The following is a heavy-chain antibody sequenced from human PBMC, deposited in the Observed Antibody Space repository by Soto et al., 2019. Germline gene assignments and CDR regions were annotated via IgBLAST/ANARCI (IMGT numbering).Heavy chain of an antibody. J-gene: IGHJ4*02. CDR3: AHRRGVYGGISFDF. CDR1: GFSLTTPDAG. V-gene: IGHV2-5*02. CDR2: IFGDYEK. D-gene: IGHD4-17*01. Sequence: QITLKESGPALVTPTQTLTLTCSFSGFSLTTPDAGVAWIRQSPGKALECLAVIFGDYEKRYSPSLRARLTVTSDTSKTQVVLTMANVDPLDTGTYYCAHRRGVYGGISFDFWGPGALVTVSS.